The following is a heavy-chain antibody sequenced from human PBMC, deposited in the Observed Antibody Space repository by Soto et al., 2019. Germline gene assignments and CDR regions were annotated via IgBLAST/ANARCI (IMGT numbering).Heavy chain of an antibody. D-gene: IGHD2-15*01. V-gene: IGHV4-34*01. CDR1: GGSFSGYY. Sequence: SETLSLTCAVYGGSFSGYYWSWIRQPPGKGLEWIGEINHSASTKYNPSLKSRVTITVDTSKNQISLKLRSVTAADTAVYYCASNTAGEWYGGSCYSGLCWFDPWGQGTLVTVSS. CDR2: INHSAST. CDR3: ASNTAGEWYGGSCYSGLCWFDP. J-gene: IGHJ5*02.